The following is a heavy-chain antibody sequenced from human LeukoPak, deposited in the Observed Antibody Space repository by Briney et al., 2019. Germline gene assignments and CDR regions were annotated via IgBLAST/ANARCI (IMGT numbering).Heavy chain of an antibody. CDR3: ARDEFYCSGGSCYGWFDP. J-gene: IGHJ5*02. V-gene: IGHV4-61*01. Sequence: PSETLSLTCTVSGGSISSSSYYWGWIRQPPGKGLEWIGYIYYSGSTNYNPSLKSRVTISVDTSKNQFSLKLSSVTAADTAVYYCARDEFYCSGGSCYGWFDPWGQGTLVTVSS. CDR2: IYYSGST. D-gene: IGHD2-15*01. CDR1: GGSISSSSYY.